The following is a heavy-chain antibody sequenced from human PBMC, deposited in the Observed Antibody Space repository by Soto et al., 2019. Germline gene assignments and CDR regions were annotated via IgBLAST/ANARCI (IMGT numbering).Heavy chain of an antibody. J-gene: IGHJ4*02. CDR1: GYTFTSYG. CDR2: ISAYNGNT. V-gene: IGHV1-18*01. D-gene: IGHD2-2*01. Sequence: ASVKVSCKASGYTFTSYGISWVRQAPGQGLEWMGWISAYNGNTNYEQKLQGRVTMTTDTSTSTAYMELRSLRSEDTAVYYCDSSREGRYCISTSCYWGLDYWGQGTLVTVSS. CDR3: DSSREGRYCISTSCYWGLDY.